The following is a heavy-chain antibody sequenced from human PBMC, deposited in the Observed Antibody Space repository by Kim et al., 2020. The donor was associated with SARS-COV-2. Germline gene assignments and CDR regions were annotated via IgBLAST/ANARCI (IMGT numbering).Heavy chain of an antibody. J-gene: IGHJ1*01. D-gene: IGHD2-21*02. CDR3: AKEDYCGSDCFKYLSL. Sequence: GGSLRLSCAASGLTFAAYGMTWVRQAPGKGLEWVSTIYPSGATTQFAASVLGRFSISRDNSRNTMYLHMSNLRADDTAIYFCAKEDYCGSDCFKYLSLWGRGTLVTVS. V-gene: IGHV3-23*01. CDR1: GLTFAAYG. CDR2: IYPSGATT.